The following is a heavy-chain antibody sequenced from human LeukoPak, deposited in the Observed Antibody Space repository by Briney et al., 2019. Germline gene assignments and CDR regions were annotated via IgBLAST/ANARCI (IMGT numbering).Heavy chain of an antibody. D-gene: IGHD3-10*01. CDR2: IYYSGST. Sequence: SETLSLTCTVSGGSISSSSYYWGRIRQPPGKGLEWIGSIYYSGSTYYNPSLKSRVTISVDTSKNQLSLKLSSVTAADTAVYYCARDGMVRGVTRGWFDPWGQGTLVTVSS. V-gene: IGHV4-39*02. CDR3: ARDGMVRGVTRGWFDP. CDR1: GGSISSSSYY. J-gene: IGHJ5*02.